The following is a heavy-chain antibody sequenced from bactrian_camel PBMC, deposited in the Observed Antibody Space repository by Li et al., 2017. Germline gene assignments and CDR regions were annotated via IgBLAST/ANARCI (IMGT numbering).Heavy chain of an antibody. D-gene: IGHD2*01. Sequence: HVQLVESGGGSVQAGGSPTLSCALSGVSNSRNCMGWFRQAPGKEREGVATIDAKGRTDAAPFVQGRFTISRDDSKNTLDLQMSNLKPEDTAVYYCAAKDTAFCAGSWSLHRTDWFTYWGQGTQVTVS. CDR3: AAKDTAFCAGSWSLHRTDWFTY. J-gene: IGHJ4*01. CDR2: IDAKGRT. CDR1: GVSNSRNC. V-gene: IGHV3S55*01.